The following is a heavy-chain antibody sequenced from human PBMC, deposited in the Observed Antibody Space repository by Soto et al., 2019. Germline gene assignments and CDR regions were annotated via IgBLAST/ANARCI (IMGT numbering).Heavy chain of an antibody. J-gene: IGHJ4*02. V-gene: IGHV1-46*01. D-gene: IGHD4-17*01. CDR1: GYTFTTYY. Sequence: QVFLVQSGAEVKKPGASVKVSCKTSGYTFTTYYMHWVRQAPGQGLACMGVINPSDGSTYSAQKFPGRVTMTRDTSTRTVYLELSCLRAEDSAMYYCVRDRFGYGDSGDWGQGTLVTVSS. CDR3: VRDRFGYGDSGD. CDR2: INPSDGST.